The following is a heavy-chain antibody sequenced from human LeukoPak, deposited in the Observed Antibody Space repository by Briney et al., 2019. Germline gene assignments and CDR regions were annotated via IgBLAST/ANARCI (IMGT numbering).Heavy chain of an antibody. Sequence: GASVKVSCKASGYTFTGYYMHWVRQAPGQGLERMGWINPNSGGTNYAQKFQGRVTMTRDTSISTAYMELSRLRSDDTAVYYCARDPYDSRGNPLDYWGQGTLVTVSS. CDR1: GYTFTGYY. CDR3: ARDPYDSRGNPLDY. D-gene: IGHD3-22*01. J-gene: IGHJ4*02. V-gene: IGHV1-2*02. CDR2: INPNSGGT.